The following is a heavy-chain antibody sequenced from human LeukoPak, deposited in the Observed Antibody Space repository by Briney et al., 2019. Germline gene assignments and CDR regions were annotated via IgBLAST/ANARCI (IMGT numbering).Heavy chain of an antibody. CDR3: ARGYYPPRWYFDL. CDR2: IIEKGNA. D-gene: IGHD3-10*01. V-gene: IGHV4-34*01. Sequence: PSETLSLTCALYGGSFSSYSWSWTWIRQTPEKGLEWIGEIIEKGNANYNPSLKSRVTIDLDTSTNQFSLKLTSMTAADTAMYYCARGYYPPRWYFDLSGRGNPVTVSS. J-gene: IGHJ2*01. CDR1: GGSFSSYS.